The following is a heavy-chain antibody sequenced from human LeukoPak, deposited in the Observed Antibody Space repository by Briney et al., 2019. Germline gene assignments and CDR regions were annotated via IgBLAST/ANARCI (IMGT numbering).Heavy chain of an antibody. CDR1: GFTVTGYS. J-gene: IGHJ3*02. CDR2: MSYDGTNK. CDR3: ARAGGITMIREVKVLNAFDI. V-gene: IGHV3-30-3*01. Sequence: PGRSLRLSCVVSGFTVTGYSMHWVRQAPGTGLEWVAVMSYDGTNKYYADSVKGRFTISRDNSKNTLYLQMNNLRAQGTAVYYCARAGGITMIREVKVLNAFDIWGQGTMVTVSS. D-gene: IGHD3-22*01.